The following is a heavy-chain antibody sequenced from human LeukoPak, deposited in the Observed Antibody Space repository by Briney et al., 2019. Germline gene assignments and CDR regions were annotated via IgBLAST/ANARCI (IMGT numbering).Heavy chain of an antibody. CDR3: AKLPRVGQRSAFDI. CDR1: GGSISSYY. V-gene: IGHV4-59*01. D-gene: IGHD1-26*01. Sequence: PSETLSLTCTVSGGSISSYYWSWIRQPPGRGLEWIGYIYYSGRTSYNPSLKSRVTISVDTSKNQFSLKLSSVTAADTAVYYCAKLPRVGQRSAFDIWGQGTMVTVSS. J-gene: IGHJ3*02. CDR2: IYYSGRT.